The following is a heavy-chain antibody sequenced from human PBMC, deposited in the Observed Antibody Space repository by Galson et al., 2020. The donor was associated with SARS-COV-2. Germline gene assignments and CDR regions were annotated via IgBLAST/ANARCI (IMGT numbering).Heavy chain of an antibody. Sequence: GGSLRLSCAASGSTFSSYAMSWVRQAPGKGLERVSAISGSGGSTYYADPVKGRFTIPRDNSKNTLYLQMNSLRAGDTAVYYCANDGVWWLPGYWGQGTLFTVSS. CDR1: GSTFSSYA. CDR3: ANDGVWWLPGY. D-gene: IGHD5-12*01. V-gene: IGHV3-23*01. J-gene: IGHJ4*02. CDR2: ISGSGGST.